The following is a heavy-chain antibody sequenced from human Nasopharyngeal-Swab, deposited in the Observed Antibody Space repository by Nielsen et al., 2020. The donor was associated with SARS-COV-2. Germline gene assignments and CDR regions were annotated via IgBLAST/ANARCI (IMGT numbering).Heavy chain of an antibody. J-gene: IGHJ4*02. CDR2: INHSGST. V-gene: IGHV4-34*01. Sequence: SETLSLTCAVYGGSFSGYYWSWIRQPPGEGLEWIGEINHSGSTNYNPSLKSRVTISVDTSKNQFSLKLSSVTAADTAVYYCARGAAGYYDSSGYPYFDYWGQGTLVTVSS. D-gene: IGHD3-22*01. CDR3: ARGAAGYYDSSGYPYFDY. CDR1: GGSFSGYY.